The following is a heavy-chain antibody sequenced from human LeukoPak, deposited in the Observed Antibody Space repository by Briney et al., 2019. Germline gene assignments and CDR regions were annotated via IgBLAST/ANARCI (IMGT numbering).Heavy chain of an antibody. CDR2: IKEDGSEK. CDR3: ARDLSIGTTVLDY. Sequence: GFLRLSCVASGFTLWTFWVKWVRPAPGKGLGLGATIKEDGSEKFYVDSVKGRFTISRDNAKNSLYLQMNSLRPEDTAVYYCARDLSIGTTVLDYWGQGTLVTVSS. V-gene: IGHV3-7*01. CDR1: GFTLWTFW. J-gene: IGHJ4*02. D-gene: IGHD4-11*01.